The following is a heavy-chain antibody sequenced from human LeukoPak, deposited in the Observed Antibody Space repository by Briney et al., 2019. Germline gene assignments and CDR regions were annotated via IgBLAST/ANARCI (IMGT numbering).Heavy chain of an antibody. V-gene: IGHV1-2*02. D-gene: IGHD6-6*01. CDR3: ARSSIAARPFDY. CDR2: INPNSGGT. Sequence: ASVKVSCKASGYTFTGYYMHWVRQAPGQGLEWMGWINPNSGGTNYAQKFQGRVTMTRDTSISTAYMELSRLRSEDTAVYYCARSSIAARPFDYWGQGTLVTVSS. CDR1: GYTFTGYY. J-gene: IGHJ4*02.